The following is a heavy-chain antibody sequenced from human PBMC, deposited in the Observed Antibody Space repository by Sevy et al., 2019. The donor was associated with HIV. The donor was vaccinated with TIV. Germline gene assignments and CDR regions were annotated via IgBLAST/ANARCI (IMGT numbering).Heavy chain of an antibody. CDR2: ISFDETNK. CDR1: GFTFSDFG. CDR3: AKDREVVGAKIDF. D-gene: IGHD1-26*01. V-gene: IGHV3-30*18. Sequence: GGSLRLSCAASGFTFSDFGMHWVRQAPGKGLEWVAVISFDETNKFYAESVKGRFTISRDNSKNTLYLEMNSRRAGDTALYYCAKDREVVGAKIDFWGQGTLVTVSS. J-gene: IGHJ4*02.